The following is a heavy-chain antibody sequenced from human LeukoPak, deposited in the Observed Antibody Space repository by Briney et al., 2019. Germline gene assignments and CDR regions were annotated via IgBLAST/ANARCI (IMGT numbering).Heavy chain of an antibody. J-gene: IGHJ6*02. Sequence: GGSLRLSCAPSGFTFSDYTMNWVRQAPGKGLEWVSFISASGTSIYYADSVRGRFTISRDNSKNTLYLQMNSLRAEDTAVYYCARVGIGDYYYYGMDVWGQGTTVTVSS. CDR3: ARVGIGDYYYYGMDV. V-gene: IGHV3-21*01. D-gene: IGHD2/OR15-2a*01. CDR1: GFTFSDYT. CDR2: ISASGTSI.